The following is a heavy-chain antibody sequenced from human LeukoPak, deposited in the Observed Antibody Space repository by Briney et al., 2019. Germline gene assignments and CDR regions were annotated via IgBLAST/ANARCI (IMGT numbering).Heavy chain of an antibody. CDR2: INPNSGGT. D-gene: IGHD5-18*01. J-gene: IGHJ5*02. V-gene: IGHV1-2*02. CDR3: ARDVGENSYGQTDWFDP. CDR1: GYTFTGYY. Sequence: GASVKVSYKASGYTFTGYYMHWVRQAPGQGLEWMGWINPNSGGTNYAQKFQGRVTMTRDTSISTAYMELSSLRSEDTAVYYCARDVGENSYGQTDWFDPWGQGTLVTVSS.